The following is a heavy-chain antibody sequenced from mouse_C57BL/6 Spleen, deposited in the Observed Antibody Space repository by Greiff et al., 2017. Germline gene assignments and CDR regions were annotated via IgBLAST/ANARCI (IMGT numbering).Heavy chain of an antibody. CDR1: GYTFTSYW. Sequence: QVQLQQSGAELVKPGASVKLSCKASGYTFTSYWMQWVKQRPGQGLEWIGEIDPSDSYTNYNQKFKGKATLTVDTSSSTAYMQLSSLTSEDSAVYYCARYGNYVRYFDYWGQGTTLTVSS. D-gene: IGHD2-1*01. V-gene: IGHV1-50*01. CDR2: IDPSDSYT. CDR3: ARYGNYVRYFDY. J-gene: IGHJ2*01.